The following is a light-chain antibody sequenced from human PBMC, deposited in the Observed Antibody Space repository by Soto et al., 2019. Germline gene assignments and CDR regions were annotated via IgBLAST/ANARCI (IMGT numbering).Light chain of an antibody. CDR3: VLYMGSGTWV. J-gene: IGLJ3*02. CDR1: SGSVSTSYY. CDR2: STN. V-gene: IGLV8-61*01. Sequence: QAVVTQEPSFSVSPGRTVTLTCGLSSGSVSTSYYPSWYQQTPGQAPRTLIYSTNTRSSGVPNRFSDSILGNKAALTITGAQADDESDYYCVLYMGSGTWVFCGGTKLTVL.